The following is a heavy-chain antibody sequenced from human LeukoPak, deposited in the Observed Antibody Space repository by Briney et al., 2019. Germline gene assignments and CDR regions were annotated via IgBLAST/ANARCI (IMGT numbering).Heavy chain of an antibody. CDR3: ARDPYSGSYGDYYYYYTDV. Sequence: GGSLRLSCAASGFTFSNTAMSWVRQAPGKGLEWLSIISGSGLNAYYADSVKGRFTISRDNAKNSLYLQMNSLRAEDTAVYYCARDPYSGSYGDYYYYYTDVWGKGTTVTISS. CDR2: ISGSGLNA. CDR1: GFTFSNTA. J-gene: IGHJ6*03. V-gene: IGHV3-23*01. D-gene: IGHD1-26*01.